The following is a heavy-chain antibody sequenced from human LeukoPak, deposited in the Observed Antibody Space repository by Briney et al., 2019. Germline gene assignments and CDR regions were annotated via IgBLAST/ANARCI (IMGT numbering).Heavy chain of an antibody. D-gene: IGHD3-10*01. CDR1: GFTFSSHA. CDR3: AKVRLLWFGELLSRGLDTFDI. J-gene: IGHJ3*02. Sequence: GGSLRLSCAASGFTFSSHALTWVRQAPGEGLEWVSGISGSGGSTYYADSVKGRFSISRDNSKNTLYLQVNSLRAEDTAVYYCAKVRLLWFGELLSRGLDTFDIWGPGTMVTVSS. V-gene: IGHV3-23*01. CDR2: ISGSGGST.